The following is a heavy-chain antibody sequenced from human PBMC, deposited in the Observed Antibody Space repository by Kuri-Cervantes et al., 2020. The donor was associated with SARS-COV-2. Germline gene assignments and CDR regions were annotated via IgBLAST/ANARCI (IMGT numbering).Heavy chain of an antibody. CDR1: GFTFSSYS. J-gene: IGHJ6*02. D-gene: IGHD3-9*01. CDR3: ARQYYDILTGYYLYGMDV. CDR2: ISSSSSTT. V-gene: IGHV3-48*02. Sequence: GESLKISCAASGFTFSSYSMNWVRQAPGKGLEWVSYISSSSSTTYYADSVKGRFTIFRDNAKNSLYLQMNSLRDEDTAVYYCARQYYDILTGYYLYGMDVWGQGTTVTVSS.